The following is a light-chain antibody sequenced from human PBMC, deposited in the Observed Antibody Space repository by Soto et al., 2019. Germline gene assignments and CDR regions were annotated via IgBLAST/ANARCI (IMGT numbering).Light chain of an antibody. J-gene: IGLJ3*02. Sequence: QSALTQPPSASGSPGQSVTISCTGTNSDVGGYDFVSWYQQHPGKAPKLMIYEVNKRPSGVPDRFSGSKSGNTASLTVSGIQAEDEASYYCSSFAGSNNVLFGGGTKLTVL. CDR1: NSDVGGYDF. CDR2: EVN. V-gene: IGLV2-8*01. CDR3: SSFAGSNNVL.